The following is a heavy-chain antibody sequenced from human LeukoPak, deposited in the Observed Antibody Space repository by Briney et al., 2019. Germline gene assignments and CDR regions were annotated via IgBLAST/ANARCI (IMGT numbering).Heavy chain of an antibody. Sequence: PSETLSLTCTVSGGSISSNYYWGWIRPPPGKGLEWIVSFFYSGSTYYNPSLKSRVTISVDTSKNQFSLRLSSVTAADTAVYYCARARGRYIDFLDYWGQGTLITVSS. V-gene: IGHV4-39*02. CDR1: GGSISSNYY. J-gene: IGHJ4*02. CDR3: ARARGRYIDFLDY. CDR2: FFYSGST. D-gene: IGHD3-9*01.